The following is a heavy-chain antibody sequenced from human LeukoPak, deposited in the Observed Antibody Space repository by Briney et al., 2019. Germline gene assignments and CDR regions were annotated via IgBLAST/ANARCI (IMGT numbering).Heavy chain of an antibody. V-gene: IGHV3-30-3*01. CDR3: ARETGSAVGSTDFGY. CDR1: GFTFSSYA. D-gene: IGHD4-17*01. J-gene: IGHJ4*02. CDR2: ISYDGSNK. Sequence: GGSLRLSCAASGFTFSSYAMHWVRQAPGKGLEWVAVISYDGSNKYYADSVKGRFTISRDNSKNTLYLQMNSLRAEDTAVYYCARETGSAVGSTDFGYWGQGTLVTVSS.